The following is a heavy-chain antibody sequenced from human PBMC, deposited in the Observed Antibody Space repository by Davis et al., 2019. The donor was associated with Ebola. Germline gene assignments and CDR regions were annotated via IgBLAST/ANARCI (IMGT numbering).Heavy chain of an antibody. CDR1: GYTFTSYY. D-gene: IGHD3-10*01. CDR2: INPSGSST. CDR3: ARAGYDSGTYYIEGDY. Sequence: ASVKVSCKASGYTFTSYYMHWVRQAPGQGLEWMGIINPSGSSTSYAQKFQGRVTMTRDTSTSTVYMELRSLRSDDTAVYYCARAGYDSGTYYIEGDYWGQGTLVTVSS. V-gene: IGHV1-46*01. J-gene: IGHJ4*02.